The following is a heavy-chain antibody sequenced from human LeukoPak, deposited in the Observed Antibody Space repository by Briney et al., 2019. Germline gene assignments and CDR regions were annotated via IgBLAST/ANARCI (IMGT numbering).Heavy chain of an antibody. CDR3: ARPDYGASGDY. V-gene: IGHV3-33*01. J-gene: IGHJ4*02. CDR2: IWHDGSNK. D-gene: IGHD4-17*01. Sequence: PGGSLRLSCAASGFTFSRFNLHWVRQAPGKGLEWVAVIWHDGSNKYYTDSVKGRFTISRDDSKNTLYLQMNSPKAEDTAVYYCARPDYGASGDYWGQGTLVTVSS. CDR1: GFTFSRFN.